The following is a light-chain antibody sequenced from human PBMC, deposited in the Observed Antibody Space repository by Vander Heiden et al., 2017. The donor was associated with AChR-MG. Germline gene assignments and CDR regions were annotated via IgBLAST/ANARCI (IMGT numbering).Light chain of an antibody. CDR2: LGS. Sequence: DIVMTQSPLSLPVTPGEPASISCRSSQSLLYSNGYNYFDWYLQKPGQSPHLLIYLGSNRASGVPDRFSGSGSGTDFTLKISRVEAEDVGVYYCMQALQTPRTFGQGTKVEIK. CDR3: MQALQTPRT. CDR1: QSLLYSNGYNY. V-gene: IGKV2-28*01. J-gene: IGKJ1*01.